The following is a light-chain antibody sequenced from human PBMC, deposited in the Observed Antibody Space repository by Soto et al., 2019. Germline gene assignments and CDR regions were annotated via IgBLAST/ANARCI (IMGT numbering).Light chain of an antibody. J-gene: IGKJ5*01. CDR2: PAS. V-gene: IGKV1-9*01. CDR3: QQVNASPIT. CDR1: QDIKSY. Sequence: DIQLTQSPSFLSTSVGDRVTIACRASQDIKSYLAWYQQKPGKAPKLLIYPASTLQSGVPSRFSGSGSGTEFTLTISSLQPEDFATYHCQQVNASPITFGQGTRLEIK.